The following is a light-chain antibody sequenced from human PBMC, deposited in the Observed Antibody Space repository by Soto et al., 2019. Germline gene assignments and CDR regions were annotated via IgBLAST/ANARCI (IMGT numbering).Light chain of an antibody. Sequence: QSALTQPPSAYGSPGQSVTISCTGTSSDVGSYDYVCWYQQHPGKAPKLMIYEVNKRPSGVPDRCSGSKSGNTASLTVSGLQAGDEADYYCSSFAANDNVVFGGGTKVTV. CDR2: EVN. CDR1: SSDVGSYDY. CDR3: SSFAANDNVV. V-gene: IGLV2-8*01. J-gene: IGLJ3*02.